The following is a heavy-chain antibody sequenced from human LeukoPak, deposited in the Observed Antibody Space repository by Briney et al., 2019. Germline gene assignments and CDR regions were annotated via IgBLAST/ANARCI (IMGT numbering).Heavy chain of an antibody. D-gene: IGHD6-19*01. Sequence: PSETLSLTCTVSGGSISSYYWSWIRQPPGKGLEWIGYIYTSGSTNYNPSLKSRVTISVDTSKNQFSLKLSSVTAADTAVYYCARTSKQWLGYYFDYWGQGTLATVSS. CDR3: ARTSKQWLGYYFDY. V-gene: IGHV4-4*09. CDR2: IYTSGST. J-gene: IGHJ4*02. CDR1: GGSISSYY.